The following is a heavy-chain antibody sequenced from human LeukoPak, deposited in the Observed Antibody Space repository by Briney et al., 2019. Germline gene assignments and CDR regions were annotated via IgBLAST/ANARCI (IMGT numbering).Heavy chain of an antibody. CDR2: ISGSGGST. D-gene: IGHD3-10*01. Sequence: PGGSLRLSCAASGFTFSSYSMNWVRQAPGKGLEWVSVISGSGGSTYYADSVKGRFTISRDNSKNTLYLQMNSLRAEDTAVYYCARDAGAVLGPFDYWGQGTLVTVSS. V-gene: IGHV3-23*01. CDR3: ARDAGAVLGPFDY. J-gene: IGHJ4*02. CDR1: GFTFSSYS.